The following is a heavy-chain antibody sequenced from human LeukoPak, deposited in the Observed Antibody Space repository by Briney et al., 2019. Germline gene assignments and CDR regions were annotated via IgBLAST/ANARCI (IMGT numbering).Heavy chain of an antibody. V-gene: IGHV3-30-3*01. J-gene: IGHJ4*02. CDR3: ARDSVSPYSSGWQGGRFFDY. Sequence: GGSLRLSCTASGFTFSSYSMHWVRQAPGKGLEWVAGISYDGSNKYYADSVKGRFTISRDNSKNTLYLQLNSLRAEDTAVYYCARDSVSPYSSGWQGGRFFDYWGQGALVTVS. CDR1: GFTFSSYS. CDR2: ISYDGSNK. D-gene: IGHD6-19*01.